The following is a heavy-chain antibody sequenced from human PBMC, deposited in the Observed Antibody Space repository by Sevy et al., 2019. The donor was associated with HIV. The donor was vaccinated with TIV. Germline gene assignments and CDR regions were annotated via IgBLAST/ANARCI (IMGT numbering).Heavy chain of an antibody. CDR3: ARECAPGFLWSGYPYYYYYCLDV. CDR2: IKQDGSEK. CDR1: GFTFSSYW. V-gene: IGHV3-7*01. J-gene: IGHJ6*02. D-gene: IGHD3-3*01. Sequence: GGSLRLSCAASGFTFSSYWMSWVRQAPGKGLEWVANIKQDGSEKYYVDSVKGRFTISRDNAKNSLYLQMNSLRAEDMAVYCCARECAPGFLWSGYPYYYYYCLDVWGQGTPVTVSS.